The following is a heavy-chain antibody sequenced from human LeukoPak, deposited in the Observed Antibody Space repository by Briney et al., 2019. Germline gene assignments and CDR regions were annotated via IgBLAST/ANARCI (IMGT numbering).Heavy chain of an antibody. CDR2: ISWNSGSI. D-gene: IGHD3-22*01. Sequence: GGSLRLSCAASGFTFDDYAMHSVRQAPGKGLEWVSGISWNSGSIGYADSVKGRFTISRDNAKNSLYLQMNSLRAEDRALYYCAKGDDYYDSSGYSRPDYWGQGTLVTVSS. J-gene: IGHJ4*02. V-gene: IGHV3-9*01. CDR3: AKGDDYYDSSGYSRPDY. CDR1: GFTFDDYA.